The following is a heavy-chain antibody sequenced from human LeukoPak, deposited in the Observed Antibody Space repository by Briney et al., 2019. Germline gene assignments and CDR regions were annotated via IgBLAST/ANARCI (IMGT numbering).Heavy chain of an antibody. V-gene: IGHV1-58*01. CDR2: IVVGSGNT. Sequence: SVKVSCKASGFTFTSSAAQWVRQARGQRLEWIGWIVVGSGNTNYAQKFQERVTITRDMSTSTAYMELSSLRSEDTAVYYCAAAMTWYYGSGSYYNFDYWGQGTLVTVSS. CDR3: AAAMTWYYGSGSYYNFDY. CDR1: GFTFTSSA. D-gene: IGHD3-10*01. J-gene: IGHJ4*02.